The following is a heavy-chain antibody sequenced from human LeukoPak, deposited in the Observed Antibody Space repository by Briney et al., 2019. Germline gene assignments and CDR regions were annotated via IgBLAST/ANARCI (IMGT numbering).Heavy chain of an antibody. J-gene: IGHJ4*02. CDR1: GGSISSSSYY. CDR2: IYYSGST. CDR3: ASGGFGEDPFDY. V-gene: IGHV4-39*07. Sequence: NPSETLSLTCTVSGGSISSSSYYWGWIRRPPGKGLEWIGSIYYSGSTYYNPSLKSRVTISVDTSKNQFSLKLSSVTAADTAVYYCASGGFGEDPFDYWGQGTLVTVSS. D-gene: IGHD3-10*01.